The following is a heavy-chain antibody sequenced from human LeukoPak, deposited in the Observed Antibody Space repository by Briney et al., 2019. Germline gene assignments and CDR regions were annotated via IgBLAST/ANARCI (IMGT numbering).Heavy chain of an antibody. CDR1: GFTFSDYY. D-gene: IGHD3-9*01. Sequence: PGGSLRLSCAASGFTFSDYYMNWIRQAPGKGLEWVSYISSSGSTIYYADSVKGRFTISRDNAKNSLYLQMNSLRAEDTAVYYCAKEGNYDILTDYYSDYWGQGTLVTVSS. CDR3: AKEGNYDILTDYYSDY. CDR2: ISSSGSTI. J-gene: IGHJ4*02. V-gene: IGHV3-11*04.